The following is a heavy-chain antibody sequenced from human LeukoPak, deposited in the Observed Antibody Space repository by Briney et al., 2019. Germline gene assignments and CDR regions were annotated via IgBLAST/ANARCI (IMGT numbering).Heavy chain of an antibody. CDR2: IYHSGST. J-gene: IGHJ6*02. V-gene: IGHV4-4*02. D-gene: IGHD2-2*01. Sequence: SETLSLTCAVSGGSISSSNWWSWVLQPPGKGLEWIVEIYHSGSTNYNPSLKSRVTISVDKSKNQFSLKLSSVTAADTAVYFCARDAGHQLSRRNYYAMDVWGQGTTVTVSS. CDR1: GGSISSSNW. CDR3: ARDAGHQLSRRNYYAMDV.